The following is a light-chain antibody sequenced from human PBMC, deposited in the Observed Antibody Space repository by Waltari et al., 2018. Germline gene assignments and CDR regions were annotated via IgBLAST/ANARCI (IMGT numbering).Light chain of an antibody. CDR3: AAWDDSLDGWV. CDR2: TNS. Sequence: QSVLTQPPSAAGTPGQSVSIPCSEGSSNIGAHHVNWYQHLPGSAPKLLIHTNSHRPSGVPDRFSGSKSGTSASLAISGLQLLDEADYYCAAWDDSLDGWVFGGGTRVTVL. CDR1: SSNIGAHH. V-gene: IGLV1-44*01. J-gene: IGLJ3*02.